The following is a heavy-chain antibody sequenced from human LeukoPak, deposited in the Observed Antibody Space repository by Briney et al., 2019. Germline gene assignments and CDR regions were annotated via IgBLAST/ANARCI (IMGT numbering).Heavy chain of an antibody. V-gene: IGHV3-23*01. CDR1: GFTFSSNA. CDR3: AKRGEWELGYVFDI. Sequence: GGSLRLSCAASGFTFSSNAKSWVRQAPGKGLEWVSTIISGGNTYYADSVKGRFTISRDNSKNTVYLHMNSLRAEDTAVYYCAKRGEWELGYVFDIWGQGTMVTVSS. D-gene: IGHD1-26*01. CDR2: IISGGNT. J-gene: IGHJ3*02.